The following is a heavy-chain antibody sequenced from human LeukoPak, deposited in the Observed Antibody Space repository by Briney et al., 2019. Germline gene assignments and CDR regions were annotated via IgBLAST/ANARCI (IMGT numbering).Heavy chain of an antibody. Sequence: PGGSLRLSCAASGFTFSSYAMHWVRQAPGKGLEWVAVISYDGSNKYYADSVRGRFTISRDNSKNTLYLQMNSLRAEDTAVYYCAKGTKSITMIVVPLNWFDPWGQGTLVTVSS. CDR2: ISYDGSNK. V-gene: IGHV3-30-3*01. CDR1: GFTFSSYA. D-gene: IGHD3-22*01. CDR3: AKGTKSITMIVVPLNWFDP. J-gene: IGHJ5*02.